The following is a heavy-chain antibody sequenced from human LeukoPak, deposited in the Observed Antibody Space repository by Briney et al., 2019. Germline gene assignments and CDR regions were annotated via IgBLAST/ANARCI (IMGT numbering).Heavy chain of an antibody. CDR1: GYTLTELS. V-gene: IGHV1-24*01. Sequence: ASVKVSCKVSGYTLTELSMHWVRQAPGKGLEWMGGFDPEDGETIYAQKFQGRVTMTEDTSTDTAYMELSRLRSDDTAVYYCARGGRFTMIVVVTPDDAFDIWGQGTMVTVSS. D-gene: IGHD3-22*01. CDR3: ARGGRFTMIVVVTPDDAFDI. CDR2: FDPEDGET. J-gene: IGHJ3*02.